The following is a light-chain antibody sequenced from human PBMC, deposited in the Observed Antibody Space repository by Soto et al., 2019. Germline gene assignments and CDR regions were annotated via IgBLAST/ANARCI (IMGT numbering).Light chain of an antibody. CDR1: SSDVGSYNL. Sequence: QSVLTQPASVSGSPGQPIIISCTGTSSDVGSYNLVSWYQQHPGKAPKLMIYEGSKRPSGVSNRFSGSKSGNTASLTISGLQAEDEADYYCSSYVGGSTPWVFGGGTQLTVL. V-gene: IGLV2-23*01. CDR2: EGS. J-gene: IGLJ3*02. CDR3: SSYVGGSTPWV.